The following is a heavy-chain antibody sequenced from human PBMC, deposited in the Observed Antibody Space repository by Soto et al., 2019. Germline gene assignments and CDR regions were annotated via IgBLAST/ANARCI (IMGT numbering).Heavy chain of an antibody. D-gene: IGHD6-6*01. CDR1: GFTFSSYW. V-gene: IGHV3-7*01. CDR2: IKQGGSEK. CDR3: ARIIAAGGFDY. Sequence: EVQLVESGGGLVQPGGSLRLSCAASGFTFSSYWMSWVRQAPGKGLEWVASIKQGGSEKYYVDSVKGRFTISRDNAKNSLYLQMNSLRAEDTAVYYCARIIAAGGFDYWGRGTLVTVSS. J-gene: IGHJ4*02.